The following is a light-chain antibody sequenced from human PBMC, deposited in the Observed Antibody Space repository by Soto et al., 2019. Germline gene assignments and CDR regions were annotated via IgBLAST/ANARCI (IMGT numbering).Light chain of an antibody. CDR1: QSISSS. J-gene: IGKJ2*01. CDR2: AAS. Sequence: DIQMTQSPSSLSASVGDRVTITCRASQSISSSLNWYQQKPGKAPRLLIYAASNLQSGVPSRFSGSASGTDFTLTISSLQPEDFATYYCQQSYSTPYTFGQGTKLEIK. V-gene: IGKV1-39*01. CDR3: QQSYSTPYT.